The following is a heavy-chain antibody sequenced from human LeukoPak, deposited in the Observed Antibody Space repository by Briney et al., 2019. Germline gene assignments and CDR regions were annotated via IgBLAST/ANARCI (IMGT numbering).Heavy chain of an antibody. D-gene: IGHD5-24*01. J-gene: IGHJ4*02. V-gene: IGHV3-33*01. CDR1: GFTFSSYG. Sequence: GGSLRLSCAASGFTFSSYGFHWVRQAPGKGLEWVAVIWSDGSYKYYADSVKGRFTISRDDSKNTLYLQMNSLRAEDTAVYYCARDFSLQLFDYGGQGTLVTVFS. CDR3: ARDFSLQLFDY. CDR2: IWSDGSYK.